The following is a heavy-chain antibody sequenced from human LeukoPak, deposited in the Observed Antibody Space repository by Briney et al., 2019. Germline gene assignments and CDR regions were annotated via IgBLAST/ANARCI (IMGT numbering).Heavy chain of an antibody. CDR2: IYYSGST. CDR3: AANSADYNTLGSSYKV. CDR1: GGSISSSSYY. V-gene: IGHV4-39*01. J-gene: IGHJ4*02. Sequence: SETLSLTCTVSGGSISSSSYYWGWIRQPPGKGLEWIGSIYYSGSTYYNPSLKSRITISVDTSKNQFSLKLNSVTAADTAVFYCAANSADYNTLGSSYKVWGQGTLVTVSS. D-gene: IGHD3-10*01.